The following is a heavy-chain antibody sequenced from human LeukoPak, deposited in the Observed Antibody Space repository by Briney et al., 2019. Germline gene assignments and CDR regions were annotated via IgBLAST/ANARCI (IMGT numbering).Heavy chain of an antibody. D-gene: IGHD3-22*01. CDR3: ARASQDYYDSSGRGYFQE. V-gene: IGHV1-2*06. CDR1: GYTFTAYY. CDR2: INPNTGGT. Sequence: ASVKVSCKAPGYTFTAYYIHWVRQAPGQGLEWLGRINPNTGGTNYAQKFQGRVTMTRDTSISTAYMERSRLRSDDTAVYYCARASQDYYDSSGRGYFQEWGQGTLVTVSS. J-gene: IGHJ1*01.